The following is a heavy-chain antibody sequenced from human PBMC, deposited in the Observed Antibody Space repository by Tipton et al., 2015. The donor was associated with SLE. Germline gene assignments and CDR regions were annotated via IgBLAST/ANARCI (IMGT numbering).Heavy chain of an antibody. J-gene: IGHJ5*02. Sequence: SLRLSCAASGFTFGDYAMHWVRQAPGKGLEWVSGISWNSGSKDYGDSVKGRFTISRDNAKNSLYLQMNSLRAEDTALYYCAKGGLFCSSTSCSSNWFDPWGQGTLVTVSS. CDR2: ISWNSGSK. V-gene: IGHV3-9*01. D-gene: IGHD2-2*01. CDR3: AKGGLFCSSTSCSSNWFDP. CDR1: GFTFGDYA.